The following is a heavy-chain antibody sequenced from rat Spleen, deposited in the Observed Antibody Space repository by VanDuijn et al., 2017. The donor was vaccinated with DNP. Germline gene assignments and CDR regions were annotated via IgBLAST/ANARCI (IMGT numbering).Heavy chain of an antibody. J-gene: IGHJ3*01. V-gene: IGHV5-20*01. CDR3: TTDLAY. CDR2: ISYDGGST. CDR1: RFTFNNYW. Sequence: EVQLVESGGDLVQPGRSLKLSCVASRFTFNNYWMAWIRQAPTKGLEWVASISYDGGSTYYRDSVKGRFTISRDNAKSSLYLQMDSLRSEDTATYYCTTDLAYWGQGTLVTVSS.